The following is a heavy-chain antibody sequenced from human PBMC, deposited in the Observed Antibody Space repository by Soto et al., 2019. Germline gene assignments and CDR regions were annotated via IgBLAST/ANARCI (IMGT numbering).Heavy chain of an antibody. J-gene: IGHJ6*02. CDR1: GYTFTSYG. V-gene: IGHV1-18*01. D-gene: IGHD2-2*01. Sequence: ASVKVSCKASGYTFTSYGISWVRQAPGQGLEWMGWISAYNGNTNYAQKLQGRVAMTTDTSTSTAYMELRSLRSDNTAVYYCAREGYCISTSCRHYDYYGMDVWGQGTTVTVSS. CDR2: ISAYNGNT. CDR3: AREGYCISTSCRHYDYYGMDV.